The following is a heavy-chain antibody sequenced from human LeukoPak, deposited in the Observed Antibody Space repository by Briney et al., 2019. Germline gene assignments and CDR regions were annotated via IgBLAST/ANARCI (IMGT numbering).Heavy chain of an antibody. J-gene: IGHJ4*02. CDR3: ARDFHEDPLTGPDPYFDY. Sequence: PSETLSLTCTVSGGSISSSSYYWGWIRQPPGKGLEWIGSIYYSGSTYYNPSLKSRVTISVDTSKNQFSLTLGSVTAADTAVYYCARDFHEDPLTGPDPYFDYWGQGTLVTVSS. CDR1: GGSISSSSYY. V-gene: IGHV4-39*07. D-gene: IGHD3-9*01. CDR2: IYYSGST.